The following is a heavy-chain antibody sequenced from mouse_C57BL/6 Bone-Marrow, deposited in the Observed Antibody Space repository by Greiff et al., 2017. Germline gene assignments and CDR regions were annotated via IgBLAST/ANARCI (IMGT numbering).Heavy chain of an antibody. Sequence: VQLQQPGAELVKPGASVKLSCKASGYTFTSYWITWVKQRPGQGLEWIGDIYPGSGSTNYNEKFKSKATLTVDTSSSTAYMQLSSLTSGDSAVYFCARAGERYYVYGYYCRSNYCWYFDVWGTGTTVTVSS. J-gene: IGHJ1*03. V-gene: IGHV1-55*01. CDR3: ARAGERYYVYGYYCRSNYCWYFDV. CDR1: GYTFTSYW. CDR2: IYPGSGST. D-gene: IGHD1-1*01.